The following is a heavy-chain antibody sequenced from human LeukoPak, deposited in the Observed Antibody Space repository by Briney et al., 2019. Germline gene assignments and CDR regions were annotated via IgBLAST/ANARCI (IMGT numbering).Heavy chain of an antibody. CDR3: ARRMVRGVIDVAAFDI. J-gene: IGHJ3*02. V-gene: IGHV1-69*04. Sequence: GASVKVSCKASGGTFSSYAISWVRQAPGQGLEWMGRIIPILGIANYAQKFQGRVTITADKSTSTAYMELSSLRSEDTAVYYCARRMVRGVIDVAAFDIWGQGTMVTVSS. CDR1: GGTFSSYA. CDR2: IIPILGIA. D-gene: IGHD3-10*01.